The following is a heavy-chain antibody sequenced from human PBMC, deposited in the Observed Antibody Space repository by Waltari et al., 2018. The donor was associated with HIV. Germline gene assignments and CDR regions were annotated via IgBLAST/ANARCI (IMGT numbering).Heavy chain of an antibody. CDR2: IYPGDSDT. V-gene: IGHV5-51*01. Sequence: EVQLVQSGAEVKKPGESLKISCKGSGYSFTSYWIGWVRQMPGKGLEWMGIIYPGDSDTRYSPSFQGQVTISADKSISTAYLQWSSLKASDTAMYYCARTRPYSSSSDGNNWFDPWGQGTLVTVSS. CDR3: ARTRPYSSSSDGNNWFDP. CDR1: GYSFTSYW. D-gene: IGHD6-13*01. J-gene: IGHJ5*02.